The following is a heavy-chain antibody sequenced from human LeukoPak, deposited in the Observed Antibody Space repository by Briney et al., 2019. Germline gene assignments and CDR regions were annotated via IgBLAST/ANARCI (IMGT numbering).Heavy chain of an antibody. D-gene: IGHD3-10*01. Sequence: ASVKVSCKASGGTFSSYAISWVRQAPGQGLEWMGRIIPILGIANYAQKFQGRVTITADKSTSTAYMELSSLRSEDTAVYYCARHDYGSGSYYYDYWGQGTLVTVSS. CDR3: ARHDYGSGSYYYDY. CDR2: IIPILGIA. V-gene: IGHV1-69*04. J-gene: IGHJ4*02. CDR1: GGTFSSYA.